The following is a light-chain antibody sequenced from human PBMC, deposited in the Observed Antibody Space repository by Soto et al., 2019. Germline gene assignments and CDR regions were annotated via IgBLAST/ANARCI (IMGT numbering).Light chain of an antibody. CDR2: EVS. CDR1: SSDVGGYNY. Sequence: QSVLTQPPSASGSPGQSVTISCTGTSSDVGGYNYISWYQHHPGKAPKLMIYEVSQRPSGVPDRFSGSKSGNTASLTVSGLQAEDEADYYCTPYAGSNNRGVFGSGTKVT. J-gene: IGLJ1*01. V-gene: IGLV2-8*01. CDR3: TPYAGSNNRGV.